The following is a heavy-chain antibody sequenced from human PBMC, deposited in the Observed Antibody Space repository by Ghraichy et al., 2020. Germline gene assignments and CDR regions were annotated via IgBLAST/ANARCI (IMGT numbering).Heavy chain of an antibody. Sequence: SETLSLTCTVSGGSISSGSYYWSWIRQPAGKGLEWIGRIYTSGSTNYNPSLKSRVTISVDTSKNQFSLKLSSVTAADTAVYYCARWGSGVGKGRGYSYGYGYWGQGTLVTVSS. CDR1: GGSISSGSYY. V-gene: IGHV4-61*02. CDR3: ARWGSGVGKGRGYSYGYGY. CDR2: IYTSGST. J-gene: IGHJ4*02. D-gene: IGHD5-18*01.